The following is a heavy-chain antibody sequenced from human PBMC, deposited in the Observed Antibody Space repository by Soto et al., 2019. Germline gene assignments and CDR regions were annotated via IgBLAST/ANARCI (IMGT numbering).Heavy chain of an antibody. V-gene: IGHV1-3*01. CDR3: ARGIGEQWPPADY. Sequence: GASVKVSCKASGYTFTSYAMHWVRQAPGQRLEWMGWINAGNGNTNYAQKLQGRVTMTTDTSTSTAYMELRSLRSDDTAVYYCARGIGEQWPPADYWGQGTLVTVSS. J-gene: IGHJ4*02. CDR1: GYTFTSYA. CDR2: INAGNGNT. D-gene: IGHD6-19*01.